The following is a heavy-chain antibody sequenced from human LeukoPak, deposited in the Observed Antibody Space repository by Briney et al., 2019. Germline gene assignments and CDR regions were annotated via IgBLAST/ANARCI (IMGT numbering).Heavy chain of an antibody. Sequence: NPGGSLRLSCAASGFTFSSYSMNWVRQAPGKGLEWVSSISSSSSYIYYADSVKGRFTISRDNAKNSLYLQMNSLRAEDTAVYYCARAPRDGDYNYYMDVWGKGTTVTISS. J-gene: IGHJ6*03. V-gene: IGHV3-21*01. CDR3: ARAPRDGDYNYYMDV. CDR2: ISSSSSYI. D-gene: IGHD4-17*01. CDR1: GFTFSSYS.